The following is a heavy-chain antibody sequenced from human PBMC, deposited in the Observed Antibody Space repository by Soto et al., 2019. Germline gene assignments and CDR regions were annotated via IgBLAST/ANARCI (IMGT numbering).Heavy chain of an antibody. CDR2: INPNSGGT. V-gene: IGHV1-2*02. CDR3: AGGYYDILTGYYRYYYYGMDV. Sequence: ASVKVSCKASGYTFTGYYMHWVRQAPGQGLEWMGWINPNSGGTNYAQKFQGRVTMTRDTSISTAYMELSRLRSDDTAVYYCAGGYYDILTGYYRYYYYGMDVWGYVTTCTVST. J-gene: IGHJ6*04. CDR1: GYTFTGYY. D-gene: IGHD3-9*01.